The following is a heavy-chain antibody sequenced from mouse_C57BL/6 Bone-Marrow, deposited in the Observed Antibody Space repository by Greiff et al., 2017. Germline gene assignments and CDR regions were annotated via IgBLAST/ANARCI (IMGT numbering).Heavy chain of an antibody. J-gene: IGHJ4*01. CDR1: GFNIKDDY. CDR2: IDPENGDT. Sequence: VQLQQSGAELVRPGASVKLSCTASGFNIKDDYMHWVKQRPEQGLEWIGWIDPENGDTEYASKFQGKATITADTSSKTAYLQLSSLTSEDTAVYYCTTDSLAMDYWGQGTSVTVSS. D-gene: IGHD6-2*01. CDR3: TTDSLAMDY. V-gene: IGHV14-4*01.